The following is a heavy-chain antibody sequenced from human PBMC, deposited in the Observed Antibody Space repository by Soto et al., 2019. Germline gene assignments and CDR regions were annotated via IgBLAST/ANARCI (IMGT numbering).Heavy chain of an antibody. D-gene: IGHD6-6*01. V-gene: IGHV4-34*01. CDR1: GGSFSGYY. J-gene: IGHJ6*03. Sequence: QVQLQQWGAGLLKPSETLSLTCAVYGGSFSGYYWSWIRQPPGKGLEWIGEINHSGSTNYNPSLKSRVTIAVDTSKNQFSLKLSSVTAADTAVYYCARNGGRPIAACTYYYYYYMDVWGKGTTVTVSS. CDR3: ARNGGRPIAACTYYYYYYMDV. CDR2: INHSGST.